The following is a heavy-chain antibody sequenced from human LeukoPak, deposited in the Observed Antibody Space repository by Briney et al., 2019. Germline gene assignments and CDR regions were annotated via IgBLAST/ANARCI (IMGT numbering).Heavy chain of an antibody. CDR3: AGEKGLRLRGFDY. J-gene: IGHJ4*02. D-gene: IGHD5-12*01. CDR1: GYTFSGYY. CDR2: IIPIFGTA. V-gene: IGHV1-69*06. Sequence: SVKVSCKASGYTFSGYYMHWVRQAPGQGLEWMGGIIPIFGTANYAQKFQGRVTITADKSTSTAYMELSSLRSEDTAVYYCAGEKGLRLRGFDYWGQGTLVTVSS.